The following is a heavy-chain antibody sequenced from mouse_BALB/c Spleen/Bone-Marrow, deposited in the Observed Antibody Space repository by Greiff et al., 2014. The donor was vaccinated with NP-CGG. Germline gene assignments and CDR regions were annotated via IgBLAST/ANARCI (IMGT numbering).Heavy chain of an antibody. CDR3: TRREGNYAFAY. CDR2: IYPSDSYT. D-gene: IGHD2-1*01. J-gene: IGHJ3*01. V-gene: IGHV1-69*02. CDR1: GYTFTSYW. Sequence: QVQLKESGAELVRPGASVKLSCKASGYTFTSYWINWGKQRPGQGLEWIGNIYPSDSYTNYNQKFKDKATLTVDKSSSTAYMQLSSPTSEDSAVYYCTRREGNYAFAYWGQGTLVTVSA.